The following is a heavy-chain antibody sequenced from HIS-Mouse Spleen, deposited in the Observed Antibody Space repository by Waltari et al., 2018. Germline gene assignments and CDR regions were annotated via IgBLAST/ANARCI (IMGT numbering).Heavy chain of an antibody. J-gene: IGHJ4*02. Sequence: QLQLQESGPGLVKPSETLSLTCPVSGGSISRSSYYWGWLRQPPGKGLEWIGSIYYSGSTYYNPSLKSRVTISVDTSKNQFSLKLSSVTAADTAVYYCARDYDKTGAARPFDYWGQGTLVTVSS. CDR2: IYYSGST. CDR3: ARDYDKTGAARPFDY. V-gene: IGHV4-39*07. CDR1: GGSISRSSYY. D-gene: IGHD6-6*01.